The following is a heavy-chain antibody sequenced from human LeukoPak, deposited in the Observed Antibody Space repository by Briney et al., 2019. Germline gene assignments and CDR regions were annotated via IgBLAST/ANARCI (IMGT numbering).Heavy chain of an antibody. CDR2: INPNSGGT. V-gene: IGHV1-2*02. Sequence: ASVKVSCKASGYTFTGYYMHWVRQAPGQGLERMGWINPNSGGTNYAQRFQGRVTMTRDTSISTAYMELSRLRSDDTAVYYCARLYGRYYFDYWGQGTLVTVSS. CDR1: GYTFTGYY. CDR3: ARLYGRYYFDY. D-gene: IGHD4-17*01. J-gene: IGHJ4*02.